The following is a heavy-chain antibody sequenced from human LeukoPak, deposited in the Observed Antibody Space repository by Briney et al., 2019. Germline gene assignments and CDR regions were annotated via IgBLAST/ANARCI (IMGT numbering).Heavy chain of an antibody. Sequence: SETLSLTCTVSGGSISSSSYYWSWIRQPAGKGLEWIGRIYTSGCTNYNPSLKSRVTISGDTSKNQRPLELSSGTAADTAVYYCARDNVVVEPAVNYFDYWGQGTLVTVSS. CDR3: ARDNVVVEPAVNYFDY. CDR1: GGSISSSSYY. CDR2: IYTSGCT. D-gene: IGHD2-2*01. V-gene: IGHV4-61*02. J-gene: IGHJ4*02.